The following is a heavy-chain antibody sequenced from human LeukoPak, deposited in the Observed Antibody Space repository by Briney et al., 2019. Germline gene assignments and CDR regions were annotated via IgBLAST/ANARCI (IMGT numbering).Heavy chain of an antibody. D-gene: IGHD6-19*01. CDR1: GGSFSGYY. CDR3: ARGPNSSGWYVNY. Sequence: SETLSLTCAVYGGSFSGYYWSWIRQPPGKGLEWIGEIYHSGSTNYNPSLKSRVTISVDTSKNQFSLKLSSVTAADTAVYYCARGPNSSGWYVNYWGQGTLVTVSS. J-gene: IGHJ4*02. CDR2: IYHSGST. V-gene: IGHV4-34*01.